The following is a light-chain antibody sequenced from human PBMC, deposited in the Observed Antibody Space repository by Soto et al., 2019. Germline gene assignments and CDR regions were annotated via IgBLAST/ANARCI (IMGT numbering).Light chain of an antibody. CDR2: AAS. CDR3: QQSYITPWT. J-gene: IGKJ1*01. V-gene: IGKV1-39*01. CDR1: QSISSY. Sequence: DIQMTQSPSSLSASVGDRVTITCRASQSISSYLNWYQQKPGKAPNLLIYAASSLQSGVPSRFSGSGSGTDFSLTISSLQTEDFATYFCQQSYITPWTFGQGTKVEIK.